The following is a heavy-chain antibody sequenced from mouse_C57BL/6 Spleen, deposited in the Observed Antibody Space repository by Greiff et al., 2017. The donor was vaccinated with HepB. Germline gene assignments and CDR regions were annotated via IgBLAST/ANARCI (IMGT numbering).Heavy chain of an antibody. D-gene: IGHD2-1*01. CDR1: GYTFTDYY. CDR2: INPNNGGT. V-gene: IGHV1-26*01. Sequence: EVKLQQSGPELVKPGASVKISCKASGYTFTDYYMNWVKQSHGKSLEWIGDINPNNGGTSYNQKFKGKATLTVDKSSSTAYMELRSLTSEDSAVYYCAPYGNYFYAMDYWGQGTSVTVSS. J-gene: IGHJ4*01. CDR3: APYGNYFYAMDY.